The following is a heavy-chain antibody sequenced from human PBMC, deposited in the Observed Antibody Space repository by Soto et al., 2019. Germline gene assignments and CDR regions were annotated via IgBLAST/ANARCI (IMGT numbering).Heavy chain of an antibody. CDR1: GYTFTSYA. V-gene: IGHV1-3*01. CDR2: INAGNGNT. J-gene: IGHJ6*02. D-gene: IGHD3-10*01. Sequence: ASVKVSCKASGYTFTSYAMHWVRQAPGQRLEWMGWINAGNGNTKYSQKFQGRVTITRDTSASTAYMELSSLRSEDTAVYYCARDLGNYYGSGSYYMGYYYYGMDVWGQGTTDTVSS. CDR3: ARDLGNYYGSGSYYMGYYYYGMDV.